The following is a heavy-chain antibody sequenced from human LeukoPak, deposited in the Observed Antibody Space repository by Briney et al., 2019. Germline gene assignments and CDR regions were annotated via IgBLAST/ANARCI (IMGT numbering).Heavy chain of an antibody. D-gene: IGHD5-18*01. Sequence: SETLSLTCTVSGGSISSYYWTWIRQPAGKGLEWIGRIYTSGSTNYNPSLKSRATMSVDTSKNQFSLKLRSVTAADTAVYYCARGGYSLGSERWGQGTLVTVSS. J-gene: IGHJ4*02. CDR3: ARGGYSLGSER. V-gene: IGHV4-4*07. CDR2: IYTSGST. CDR1: GGSISSYY.